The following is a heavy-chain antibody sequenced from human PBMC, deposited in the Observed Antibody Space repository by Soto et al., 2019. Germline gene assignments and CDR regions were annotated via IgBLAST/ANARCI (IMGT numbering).Heavy chain of an antibody. CDR3: ARDSDVVTVIPDDAFDI. D-gene: IGHD2-21*02. J-gene: IGHJ3*02. Sequence: ASVKVSCKASGYTFTSYGISWVRQAPGQGLEWMGWISAYNGNTNYAQKLQGRVTMTTDTSTSTAYMELRSLRSDDTAVYYCARDSDVVTVIPDDAFDIWGQGTMVTVSS. CDR1: GYTFTSYG. V-gene: IGHV1-18*01. CDR2: ISAYNGNT.